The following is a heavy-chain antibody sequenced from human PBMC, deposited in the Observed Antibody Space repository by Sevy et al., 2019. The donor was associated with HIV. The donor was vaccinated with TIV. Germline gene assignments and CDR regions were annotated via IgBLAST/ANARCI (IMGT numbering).Heavy chain of an antibody. D-gene: IGHD6-19*01. CDR1: GFTVNDKY. CDR2: IFSSGST. Sequence: GGSLRLSCAISGFTVNDKYIIWVRQAPGKGLEWVSVIFSSGSTYYADSAKGRFTISRDNSKNTVYLQKNSLRAEDTAVYYCVSLFLSYRSGWSYFDYWGQGTLVTVSS. J-gene: IGHJ4*02. CDR3: VSLFLSYRSGWSYFDY. V-gene: IGHV3-66*02.